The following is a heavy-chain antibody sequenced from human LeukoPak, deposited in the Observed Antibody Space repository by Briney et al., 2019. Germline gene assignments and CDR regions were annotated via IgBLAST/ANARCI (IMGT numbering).Heavy chain of an antibody. CDR2: IAHDGSNR. CDR1: GFTFSGYG. J-gene: IGHJ4*02. V-gene: IGHV3-30*02. CDR3: AKDRGQWLSSDY. Sequence: GGSLRLSCAASGFTFSGYGMHWVRQAPGKGLEWVAFIAHDGSNRYYAHPVKGRFTVSRDNSKNTLYLQMSSLRAEDTAVYYCAKDRGQWLSSDYWGQGRPGTVSS. D-gene: IGHD6-19*01.